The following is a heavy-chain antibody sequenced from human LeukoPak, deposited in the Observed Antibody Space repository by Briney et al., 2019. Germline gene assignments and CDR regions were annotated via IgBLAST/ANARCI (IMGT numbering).Heavy chain of an antibody. CDR3: ARDRDCSSTSCYPLKQY. V-gene: IGHV3-7*01. J-gene: IGHJ4*02. CDR1: GFTFNIYW. CDR2: TKQDGSEK. Sequence: GGSLRLSCSASGFTFNIYWMSWVRQAPGKGLEWVANTKQDGSEKYYVDSVKGRFTISRDNAKNSLYLQMNSLRAEDTAVYYCARDRDCSSTSCYPLKQYWGQGTLVTVSS. D-gene: IGHD2-2*01.